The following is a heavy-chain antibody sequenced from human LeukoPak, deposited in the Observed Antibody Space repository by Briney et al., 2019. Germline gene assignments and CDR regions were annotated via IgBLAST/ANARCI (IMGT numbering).Heavy chain of an antibody. J-gene: IGHJ4*02. V-gene: IGHV4-38-2*01. D-gene: IGHD4-17*01. CDR2: IYHSGSA. CDR1: GYSISSGYY. CDR3: ASLPLRSFGY. Sequence: PSETLSLTCAVSGYSISSGYYWGWIRQAPGKGLEWIGSIYHSGSAYYNPSLNSRLTRSVDPSKPQFSLKLSSVTAADPAVYSCASLPLRSFGYWGQGTLVTVSS.